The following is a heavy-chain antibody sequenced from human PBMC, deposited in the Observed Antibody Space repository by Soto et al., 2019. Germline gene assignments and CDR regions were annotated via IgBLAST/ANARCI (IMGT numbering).Heavy chain of an antibody. CDR3: ARDEDPTYCHYGTEV. Sequence: PGGSLRLSCAASGFIFSDLWMHWVRQVPGEGLVWVSRINHEGSNTNYADFVRGRFTISRDNSKNMLYLQMNSLRAEDAAVYYCARDEDPTYCHYGTEVWGQGTTVTVSS. J-gene: IGHJ6*02. CDR1: GFIFSDLW. CDR2: INHEGSNT. D-gene: IGHD2-15*01. V-gene: IGHV3-74*01.